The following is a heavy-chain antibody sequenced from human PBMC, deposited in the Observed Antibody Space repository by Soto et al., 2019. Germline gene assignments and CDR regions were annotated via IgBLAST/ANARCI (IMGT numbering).Heavy chain of an antibody. D-gene: IGHD2-15*01. CDR3: AKGGGPRGYYGMDV. V-gene: IGHV3-23*01. Sequence: GGSLRLSCAASGFTFSYYAMNWVRQAPGKGLEWVSSFSSCGISSYYTDSVKGRFTISRDNSTNMLYLQMNSLRAEDTAVYYCAKGGGPRGYYGMDVWGQGTSVTVSS. CDR1: GFTFSYYA. CDR2: FSSCGISS. J-gene: IGHJ6*02.